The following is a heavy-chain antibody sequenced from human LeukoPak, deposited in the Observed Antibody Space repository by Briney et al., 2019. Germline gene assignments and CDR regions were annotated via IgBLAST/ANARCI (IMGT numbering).Heavy chain of an antibody. CDR2: ISDDGNNK. D-gene: IGHD1-1*01. CDR3: AYLGLSSDWNDVPGPQIDH. CDR1: GFTFSSYA. J-gene: IGHJ4*02. V-gene: IGHV3-30-3*01. Sequence: GRSLRLSCAASGFTFSSYAMHWVRQAPGKGLDWVAVISDDGNNKYYADSVKGRFTISRDDSKNMLYLQMSSLRVDDTAVYYCAYLGLSSDWNDVPGPQIDHWGQGMLVSVSS.